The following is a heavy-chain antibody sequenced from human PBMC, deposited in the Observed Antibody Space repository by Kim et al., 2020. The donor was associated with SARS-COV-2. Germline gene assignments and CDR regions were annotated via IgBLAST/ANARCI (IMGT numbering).Heavy chain of an antibody. CDR2: ISYDGSNK. J-gene: IGHJ6*02. D-gene: IGHD3-22*01. V-gene: IGHV3-30-3*01. CDR1: GFTFSSYA. CDR3: ARGRGGGYYYGMDV. Sequence: GRSLRLSCAASGFTFSSYAMHWVRQAPGKGLEWVAVISYDGSNKYYADSVKGRFTISRDNSKNTLYLQMNSLRAEDTAVYYCARGRGGGYYYGMDVWGQG.